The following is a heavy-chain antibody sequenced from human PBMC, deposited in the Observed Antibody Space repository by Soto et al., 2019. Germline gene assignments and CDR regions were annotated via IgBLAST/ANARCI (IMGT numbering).Heavy chain of an antibody. V-gene: IGHV3-33*01. J-gene: IGHJ4*02. CDR2: IWYDGTNK. CDR3: ARGYGSGMASFDY. D-gene: IGHD3-10*01. Sequence: QVQLVESGGGVVQPGRSLRLSCAASGFTFSSHGMHWVRQAPGKGLEWVAVIWYDGTNKYYGDSVKGRFTISRDNSKNTLYLEMNSLRAEDTAVYYCARGYGSGMASFDYWGQGTLVTVSS. CDR1: GFTFSSHG.